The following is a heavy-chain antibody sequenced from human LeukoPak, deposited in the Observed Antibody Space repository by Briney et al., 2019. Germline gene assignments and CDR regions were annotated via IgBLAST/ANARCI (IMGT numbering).Heavy chain of an antibody. CDR2: ISSSSSYI. V-gene: IGHV3-21*01. CDR3: AKGDPTVTTTYFDY. D-gene: IGHD4-17*01. Sequence: PGGSLRLSCAASGFTFSSYSMNWVRQAPGKGLEWVSSISSSSSYIYYADSVKGRFTISRDNSKNTLYLQMNSLRAEDTAVYYCAKGDPTVTTTYFDYWGQGTLVTVSS. J-gene: IGHJ4*02. CDR1: GFTFSSYS.